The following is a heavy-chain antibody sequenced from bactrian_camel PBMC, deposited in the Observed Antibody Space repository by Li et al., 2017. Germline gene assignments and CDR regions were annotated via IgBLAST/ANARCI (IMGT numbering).Heavy chain of an antibody. D-gene: IGHD7*01. CDR3: AAGSILPFGGGWNWFGGCNFAD. CDR1: GLTFSSYA. J-gene: IGHJ6*01. Sequence: VQLVESGGNLIQPGGSLRLSCTDSGLTFSSYAMSWVRQAPGKGLEWVSGIDRGGSNTYYADSVKGRFTISSDNAKNTLYLELNSLKPDDTAMYFCAAGSILPFGGGWNWFGGCNFADWGHGTQVTVS. V-gene: IGHV3S31*01. CDR2: IDRGGSNT.